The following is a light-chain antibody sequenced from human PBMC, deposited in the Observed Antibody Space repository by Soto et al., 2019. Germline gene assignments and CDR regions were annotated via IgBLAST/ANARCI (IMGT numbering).Light chain of an antibody. CDR3: QQYNDWWT. V-gene: IGKV3D-15*01. J-gene: IGKJ1*01. CDR1: QSISSN. CDR2: SAS. Sequence: EIVLTQSPGTLSLSPGERATLSCRASQSISSNFVAWYQQKPGQAPRLLIFSASKRATGIPDRFSGSGSGTEFTLTISSLQSQDFAVYYCQQYNDWWTFGQGTKVDIK.